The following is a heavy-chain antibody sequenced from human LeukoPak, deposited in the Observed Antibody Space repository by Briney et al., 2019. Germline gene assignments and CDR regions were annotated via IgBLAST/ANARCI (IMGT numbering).Heavy chain of an antibody. D-gene: IGHD2/OR15-2a*01. CDR3: AKLKNNYYGYMDV. CDR2: IRSDGRNK. V-gene: IGHV3-30*02. J-gene: IGHJ6*03. CDR1: GFTFSSYG. Sequence: GGSLRLSCAASGFTFSSYGMQFSSYGLNWVRQAPGQGLEWVAFIRSDGRNKYYADSVKGRLTISRDNTKNMLYLQMNSLRAEDTAVYYCAKLKNNYYGYMDVWGKGTTVIVSS.